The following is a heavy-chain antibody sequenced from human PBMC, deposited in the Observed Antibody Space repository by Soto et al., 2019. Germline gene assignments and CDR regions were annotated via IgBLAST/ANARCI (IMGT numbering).Heavy chain of an antibody. Sequence: QLQLQESGSGLVKPSQTLSLTCAVSGGSISSGGYSWSWIRQPPGKGLEWIGYIYHSGSTYYNPSPKSRLTISVARSKNQFSLKLSSVTAAATAVYYCARGMTTVTTLDYWGQGTLVTVSS. J-gene: IGHJ4*02. CDR1: GGSISSGGYS. CDR3: ARGMTTVTTLDY. D-gene: IGHD4-4*01. V-gene: IGHV4-30-2*01. CDR2: IYHSGST.